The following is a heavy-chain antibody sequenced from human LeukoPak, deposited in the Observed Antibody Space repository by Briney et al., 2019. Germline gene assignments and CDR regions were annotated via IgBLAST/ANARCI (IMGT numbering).Heavy chain of an antibody. CDR3: ARGPEGGMDV. CDR1: GGSFSGYY. J-gene: IGHJ6*04. V-gene: IGHV4-34*01. Sequence: SETLSLTCAVYGGSFSGYYWSWIRQPPGKGLEWIGEINRSGSTNYNPSLKSRVTISVDTSKNQFSLKLSSVTAADTAVYYCARGPEGGMDVWGKGTTVTVSS. CDR2: INRSGST.